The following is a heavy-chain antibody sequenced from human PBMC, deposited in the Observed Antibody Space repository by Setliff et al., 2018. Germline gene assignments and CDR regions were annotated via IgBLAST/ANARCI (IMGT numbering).Heavy chain of an antibody. D-gene: IGHD5-18*01. CDR1: GFTFSSYT. CDR2: ISSDGGST. CDR3: ARDDYNYGYNS. Sequence: GGSLSLSCAASGFTFSSYTMHWVRQAPGKGLEYVSGISSDGGSTYYANSVKDRFTISRDNSKNTLWLQMGSLRAEDVAVYYCARDDYNYGYNSWGQGTLVTVSS. J-gene: IGHJ4*02. V-gene: IGHV3-64*01.